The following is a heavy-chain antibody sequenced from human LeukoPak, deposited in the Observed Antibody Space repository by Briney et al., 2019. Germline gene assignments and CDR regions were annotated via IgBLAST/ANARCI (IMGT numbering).Heavy chain of an antibody. CDR2: IWYDGSNK. CDR1: GFTFSSYG. J-gene: IGHJ4*02. D-gene: IGHD3-22*01. V-gene: IGHV3-33*01. CDR3: ARDHHYYDSSGTFDY. Sequence: PGRSLRLSCAASGFTFSSYGMHWVRQAPGKGLEWVAVIWYDGSNKYYADSVKGRFTISRDNSKNTLYLQMNSLRAEDTAVYYCARDHHYYDSSGTFDYRGQGTLVTVSS.